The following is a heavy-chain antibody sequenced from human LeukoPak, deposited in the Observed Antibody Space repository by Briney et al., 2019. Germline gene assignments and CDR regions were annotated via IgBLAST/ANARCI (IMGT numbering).Heavy chain of an antibody. CDR1: GYTFTSYG. V-gene: IGHV1-18*01. Sequence: ASVKVSCKASGYTFTSYGISWARQAPGQGLEWMGWISAYNGNTNYAQKLQGRVTMTTDTSTSTAYMELRSLRSDDTAVYYCAREDVVVVPAAMGDPYYYYYMDVWGKGTTVTISS. CDR2: ISAYNGNT. D-gene: IGHD2-2*01. CDR3: AREDVVVVPAAMGDPYYYYYMDV. J-gene: IGHJ6*03.